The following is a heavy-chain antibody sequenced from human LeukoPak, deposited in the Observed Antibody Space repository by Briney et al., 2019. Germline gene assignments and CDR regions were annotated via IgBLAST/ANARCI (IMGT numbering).Heavy chain of an antibody. V-gene: IGHV3-7*01. CDR3: ATYRQVLLPFES. Sequence: GGSLRLSCAASGFTFSNHWMTWVRQAPGKGLEWVANINQRGSEIYYVDSVRGRFTISRDNAKNSLYLQINSLRAEDTAVYYCATYRQVLLPFESWGQGTLVTVSS. CDR1: GFTFSNHW. CDR2: INQRGSEI. J-gene: IGHJ4*02. D-gene: IGHD2-8*02.